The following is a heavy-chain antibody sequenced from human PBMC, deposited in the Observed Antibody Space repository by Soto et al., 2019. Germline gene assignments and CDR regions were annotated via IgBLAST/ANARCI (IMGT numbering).Heavy chain of an antibody. Sequence: SETLSLTCTVSGGSISNYYWTWIRQPPGKGLEWIGYIYYSESTNYNPSLKSRVTISVDTSKNQFSLKLNSVTAADTAVYYCARERVAVAGQYYYYGMDVWGQGTTVT. CDR3: ARERVAVAGQYYYYGMDV. CDR2: IYYSEST. V-gene: IGHV4-59*01. D-gene: IGHD6-19*01. J-gene: IGHJ6*02. CDR1: GGSISNYY.